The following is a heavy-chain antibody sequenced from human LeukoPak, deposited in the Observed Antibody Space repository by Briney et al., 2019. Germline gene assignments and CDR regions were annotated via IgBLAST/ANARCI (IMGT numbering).Heavy chain of an antibody. J-gene: IGHJ3*01. V-gene: IGHV3-48*03. CDR1: EFIFSNYE. Sequence: PGGSLRLSCAAFEFIFSNYEVNWFRQAPGKGLEWISHKPRIGDTIYYSDSVEGRFAVSRDPAKNSVYLQMNSLRDEDTAIYYCSSWLGDSVLSLWGQGTMVTVSS. CDR2: KPRIGDTI. D-gene: IGHD6-19*01. CDR3: SSWLGDSVLSL.